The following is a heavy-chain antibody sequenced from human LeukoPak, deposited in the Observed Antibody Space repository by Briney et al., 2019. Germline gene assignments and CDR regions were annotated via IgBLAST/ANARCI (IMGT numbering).Heavy chain of an antibody. D-gene: IGHD4-17*01. V-gene: IGHV3-53*01. CDR2: IYSGGST. CDR3: AREAVTRNYFDY. Sequence: GGSLRLSCAASGFTVSSNYMNWVRQATGKGLEWVSVIYSGGSTYYADSVKGRFTISRDNSKNTLYLQMNSLRAEDTAVYYCAREAVTRNYFDYWGQGTLVTVSS. J-gene: IGHJ4*02. CDR1: GFTVSSNY.